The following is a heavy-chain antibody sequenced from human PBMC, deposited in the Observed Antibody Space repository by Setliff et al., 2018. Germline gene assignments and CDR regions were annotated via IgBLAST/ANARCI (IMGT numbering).Heavy chain of an antibody. CDR1: GFTFNTYA. CDR2: ISSSGDIT. J-gene: IGHJ5*02. V-gene: IGHV3-23*01. CDR3: ARIDATIFAATGPFDP. Sequence: GGSLRLSCAASGFTFNTYAMNWVRQGPGKGLEWVSGISSSGDITHYADSVKGRFTISRDNSKNSLYLQMNSLRDEDTAIYYCARIDATIFAATGPFDPWGQGTLVTVSS. D-gene: IGHD3-3*01.